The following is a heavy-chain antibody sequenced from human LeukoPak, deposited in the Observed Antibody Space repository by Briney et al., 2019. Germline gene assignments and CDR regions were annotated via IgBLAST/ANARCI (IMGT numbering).Heavy chain of an antibody. CDR3: AKAAGYSSGSYADY. J-gene: IGHJ4*02. Sequence: GGSLRLSCAASGLTFSSYAMSWVRQAPGKGLEWVSGTSGSGGNKQYTDSVKGRFTISRDNSKNMLYLQMNSLRAEDTAVYYCAKAAGYSSGSYADYWGQGTLVTVSS. V-gene: IGHV3-23*01. D-gene: IGHD6-19*01. CDR2: TSGSGGNK. CDR1: GLTFSSYA.